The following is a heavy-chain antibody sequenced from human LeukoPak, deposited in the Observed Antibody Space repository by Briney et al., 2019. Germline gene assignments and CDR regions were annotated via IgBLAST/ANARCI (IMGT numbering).Heavy chain of an antibody. V-gene: IGHV4-39*07. D-gene: IGHD1-26*01. CDR1: GGSISSTNNY. CDR3: ARSPSGSYPD. Sequence: SETLPLTCTVSGGSISSTNNYWAWIRQPPGKGLEWIGSISYSGSTSYNLSLKRRVTVSMDTSKNHFSLRLSSMTAADTATYYCARSPSGSYPDWGQGTLVTVSS. J-gene: IGHJ4*02. CDR2: ISYSGST.